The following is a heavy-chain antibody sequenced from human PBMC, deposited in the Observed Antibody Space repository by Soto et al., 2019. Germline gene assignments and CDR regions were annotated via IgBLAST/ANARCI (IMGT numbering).Heavy chain of an antibody. Sequence: QITLKESGPTLVKPTKTLTLTCTFSGFSLSSSGVGVGWIRQPPGKALEWLALIYWDDDKRYSPSLKSRLTITKDTSKNQVVLKMTNMDPVDTATYSCARGRGKYDSSGYACFAYWGQGTLVTVSS. J-gene: IGHJ4*02. CDR2: IYWDDDK. D-gene: IGHD3-22*01. CDR3: ARGRGKYDSSGYACFAY. V-gene: IGHV2-5*02. CDR1: GFSLSSSGVG.